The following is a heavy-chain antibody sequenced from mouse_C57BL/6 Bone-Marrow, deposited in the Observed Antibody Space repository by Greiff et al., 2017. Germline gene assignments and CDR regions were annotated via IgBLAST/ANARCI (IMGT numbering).Heavy chain of an antibody. CDR3: ARRWLRRRFAY. V-gene: IGHV1-64*01. CDR2: IHPNSGST. D-gene: IGHD2-2*01. Sequence: QVQLKQPGAELVKPGASVKLSCKASGYTFTSYWMHWVKQRPGQGLEWIGMIHPNSGSTNYNEKFKSKATLTVDKSSSTAYMQRSSLTSADSAVYYCARRWLRRRFAYWGQGTLVTVSA. CDR1: GYTFTSYW. J-gene: IGHJ3*01.